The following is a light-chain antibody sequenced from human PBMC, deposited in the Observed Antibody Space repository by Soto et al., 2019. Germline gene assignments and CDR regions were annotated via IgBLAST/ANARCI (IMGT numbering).Light chain of an antibody. CDR1: QSVSKN. CDR3: QHYGRSPLT. V-gene: IGKV3-20*01. Sequence: EIVMTQSPATLSVSPGERATLSCRASQSVSKNLAWYQHKAGQAPRLLIHGASSRATGIPDRFIGSGSGTDLTLSISRPEPEDFAVYYCQHYGRSPLTFGRGTKVDI. CDR2: GAS. J-gene: IGKJ4*01.